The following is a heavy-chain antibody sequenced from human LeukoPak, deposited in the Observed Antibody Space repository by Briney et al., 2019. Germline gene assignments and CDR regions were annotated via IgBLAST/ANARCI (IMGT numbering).Heavy chain of an antibody. J-gene: IGHJ4*02. V-gene: IGHV3-23*01. CDR1: GFTLSSYA. CDR3: AKTATGYSSGRYPGWPVDY. Sequence: GGSLRLSCAASGFTLSSYAMYWVRQAPGKGLEWVSGIFGSGGSTHYAGSVKGRFTISRDNSKNTVYLQMNSLRAEDTAVYYCAKTATGYSSGRYPGWPVDYWGQGTLVTVSS. D-gene: IGHD6-19*01. CDR2: IFGSGGST.